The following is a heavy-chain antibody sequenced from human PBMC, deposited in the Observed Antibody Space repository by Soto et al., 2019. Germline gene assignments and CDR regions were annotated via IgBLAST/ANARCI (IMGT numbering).Heavy chain of an antibody. J-gene: IGHJ4*02. V-gene: IGHV3-74*01. CDR2: INDDGTYT. CDR3: TRGPRATSTGTGAF. CDR1: GFTFSMYW. Sequence: GGSLRLSCAASGFTFSMYWMHWVRQVPGKGPEWVSRINDDGTYTNYADFVKGRFTISRDNAKNILYLQMNDLRTEDTAVYYCTRGPRATSTGTGAFWGQGTLVTVSS. D-gene: IGHD1-1*01.